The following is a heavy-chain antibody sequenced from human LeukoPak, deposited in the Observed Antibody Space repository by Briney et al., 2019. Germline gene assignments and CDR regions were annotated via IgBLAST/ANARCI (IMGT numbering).Heavy chain of an antibody. CDR1: GGSISTYY. CDR3: AREYGDFDY. CDR2: IYYSGAT. D-gene: IGHD4-17*01. V-gene: IGHV4-59*12. J-gene: IGHJ4*02. Sequence: SETLSLTCTVSGGSISTYYWNWIRQPPGKGLEWIGYIYYSGATNYNPSLKSRVTISVDTSKNQFSLELSSVTAADTAIYYCAREYGDFDYWGQGTLVTVSS.